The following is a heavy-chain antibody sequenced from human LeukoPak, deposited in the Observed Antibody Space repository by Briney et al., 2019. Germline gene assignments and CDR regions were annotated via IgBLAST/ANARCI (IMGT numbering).Heavy chain of an antibody. V-gene: IGHV1-24*01. CDR2: FDPADGET. Sequence: ASAKVSCKVSGYTLNELSMHWVRQAPGKGLEWMGGFDPADGETVYAHRFQGRLTMTEDTSTNTGYMELTSLRSEDTAVYYCAADGGGLSSVVTPRSSPFDYWGQGTLVTVSS. D-gene: IGHD4-23*01. CDR3: AADGGGLSSVVTPRSSPFDY. J-gene: IGHJ4*02. CDR1: GYTLNELS.